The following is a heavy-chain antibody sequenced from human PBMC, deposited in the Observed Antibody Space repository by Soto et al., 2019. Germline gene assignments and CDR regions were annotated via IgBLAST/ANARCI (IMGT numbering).Heavy chain of an antibody. J-gene: IGHJ6*02. CDR1: GYTFTSYA. Sequence: ASVKVSCKASGYTFTSYAMHWVRQAPGQRLEWMGWINAGNGNTKYSQKFQGRVTITRDTSASTACMELSSLRSEDTAVYYCARLRCSSTSCYYYYGMDVWGQGTTVTVSS. D-gene: IGHD2-2*01. CDR3: ARLRCSSTSCYYYYGMDV. V-gene: IGHV1-3*01. CDR2: INAGNGNT.